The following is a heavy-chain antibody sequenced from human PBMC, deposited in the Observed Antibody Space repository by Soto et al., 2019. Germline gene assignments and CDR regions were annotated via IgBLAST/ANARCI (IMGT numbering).Heavy chain of an antibody. CDR1: GGSVNSGNYY. Sequence: QVQLQQWGAGLLKPSETLSLTCAVFGGSVNSGNYYWSWIRQPPGKGLEWIGEMSHSGGTHFNPSLQCRVPISVDTSKNQFSLKMSSVTAADTALYYCARVERGTATTVVDAFDIWGPGTMVTVSS. J-gene: IGHJ3*02. CDR3: ARVERGTATTVVDAFDI. V-gene: IGHV4-34*01. D-gene: IGHD1-1*01. CDR2: MSHSGGT.